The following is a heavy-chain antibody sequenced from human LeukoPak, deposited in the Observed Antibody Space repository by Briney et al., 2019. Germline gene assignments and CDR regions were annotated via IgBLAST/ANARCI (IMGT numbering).Heavy chain of an antibody. D-gene: IGHD1-26*01. CDR3: ASGGSYSPPHDAFDI. CDR1: GVSIISSDYH. CDR2: ISYSGNT. V-gene: IGHV4-39*07. J-gene: IGHJ3*02. Sequence: SETLSLTCTVSGVSIISSDYHWGWVRQPPGKGLEWIGTISYSGNTNYNPSLKSRVTISVDTSKNQFSLKLSSVTAADTAVYYCASGGSYSPPHDAFDIWGQGTMVTVSS.